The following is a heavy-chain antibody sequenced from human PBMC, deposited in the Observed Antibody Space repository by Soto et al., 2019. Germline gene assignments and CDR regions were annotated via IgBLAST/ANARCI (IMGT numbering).Heavy chain of an antibody. CDR3: ARDGCSGGSCYPWFDP. CDR1: GYTFTSYA. V-gene: IGHV1-3*01. J-gene: IGHJ5*02. Sequence: QVQLVQSGAEVKKPGASVKVSCKASGYTFTSYAMHWVRQAPGQRLEGMGWINAGNGNTKYSQKFQGRVTITRDTSASTAYMELSSLRSEDTAVYYCARDGCSGGSCYPWFDPWGQGTLVTVSS. CDR2: INAGNGNT. D-gene: IGHD2-15*01.